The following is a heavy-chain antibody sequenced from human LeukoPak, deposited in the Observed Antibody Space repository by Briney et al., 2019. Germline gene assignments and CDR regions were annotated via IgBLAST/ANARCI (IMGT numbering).Heavy chain of an antibody. CDR2: INPYNGNR. J-gene: IGHJ4*02. CDR3: ARGAAMVRGVIRHVDY. Sequence: GASVKVSCKTSGYRFITFGINWVRQAPGQGLEWMGWINPYNGNRYYAKKFQGRFNMTTDTSTSTAYMELRSLRSDDTAVYYCARGAAMVRGVIRHVDYWGQGTLVTVSS. CDR1: GYRFITFG. V-gene: IGHV1-18*01. D-gene: IGHD3-10*01.